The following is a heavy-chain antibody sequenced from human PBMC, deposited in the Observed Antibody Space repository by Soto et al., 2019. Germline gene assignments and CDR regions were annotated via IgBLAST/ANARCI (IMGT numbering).Heavy chain of an antibody. CDR1: GFTFSSYA. CDR2: ISGSGGST. J-gene: IGHJ6*02. D-gene: IGHD6-19*01. V-gene: IGHV3-23*01. Sequence: EVQLLESGGGLVQPGGSLRLSCAASGFTFSSYAMSWVRQAPGKGLEWVSAISGSGGSTYYADSVKGRFTISRDNSKNTLYGQMNSLRAEDTGVYYCAKEETYSSGWDGMDVWGQGATVTVSS. CDR3: AKEETYSSGWDGMDV.